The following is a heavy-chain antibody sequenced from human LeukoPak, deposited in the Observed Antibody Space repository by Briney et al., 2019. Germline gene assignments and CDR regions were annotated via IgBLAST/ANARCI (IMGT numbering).Heavy chain of an antibody. CDR1: GFTFSSYG. CDR2: ISYDGSNK. V-gene: IGHV3-30*18. Sequence: GGSLLLSCAASGFTFSSYGMHWVRQAPGKGLEGVAVISYDGSNKYYADSVKGRFTISRDNSKNTLYLQMNSLRAEDTAVYYCAKDQTRNYYYGMDVWGKGTTVTVSS. CDR3: AKDQTRNYYYGMDV. J-gene: IGHJ6*04.